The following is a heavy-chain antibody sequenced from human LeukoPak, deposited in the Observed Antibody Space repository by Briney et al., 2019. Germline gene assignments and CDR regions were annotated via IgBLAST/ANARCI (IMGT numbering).Heavy chain of an antibody. J-gene: IGHJ4*02. CDR1: GFTFSSYW. Sequence: PGGSLRLSCVASGFTFSSYWMHWVRHAPGRGLVCVSRINTDGSTINYADSVKGRFTISRDNAKNTLYLQMNSLRAEDTAVYYCARAVTIATRSTWYWGEGTLVTVSS. V-gene: IGHV3-74*01. D-gene: IGHD6-6*01. CDR3: ARAVTIATRSTWY. CDR2: INTDGSTI.